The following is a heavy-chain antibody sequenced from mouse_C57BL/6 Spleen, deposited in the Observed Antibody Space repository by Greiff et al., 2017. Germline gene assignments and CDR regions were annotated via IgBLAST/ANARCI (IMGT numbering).Heavy chain of an antibody. CDR3: ARTGIRDGYYGY. J-gene: IGHJ2*01. CDR1: GYTFTSYW. D-gene: IGHD2-3*01. V-gene: IGHV1-55*01. CDR2: IYPGSGST. Sequence: QVQLQQSGAELVKPGASVKLSCKASGYTFTSYWITWVKQRPGQGLEWIGDIYPGSGSTNYNEKFKSKATLTVDTSSSTAYMQLSSLTSEDSAVYYCARTGIRDGYYGYWGQGTTLTVSS.